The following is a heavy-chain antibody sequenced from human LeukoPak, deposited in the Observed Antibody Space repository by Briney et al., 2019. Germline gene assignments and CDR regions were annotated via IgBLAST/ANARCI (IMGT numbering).Heavy chain of an antibody. J-gene: IGHJ3*02. Sequence: GESLKISCKGSGYSFTSYWIGWVRQMPGKGLEWMGIIYPGDSDTRYSPSFQGQVTISADKSISTAYLQWSSLKASDTAMYYCARLPGSSTIPHDAFDIWGQGTMVTVSS. CDR3: ARLPGSSTIPHDAFDI. D-gene: IGHD2-2*01. CDR1: GYSFTSYW. V-gene: IGHV5-51*01. CDR2: IYPGDSDT.